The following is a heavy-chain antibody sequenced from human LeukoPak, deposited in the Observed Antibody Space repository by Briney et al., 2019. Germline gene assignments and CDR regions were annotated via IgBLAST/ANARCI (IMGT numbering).Heavy chain of an antibody. CDR2: INPDSGGT. CDR1: GYTFTSYY. Sequence: ASVKVSCRASGYTFTSYYMHWVRQAPGQGLEWMGRINPDSGGTDYAQKFQGRVTMTRDTSITTTYMDLSRLRSDDTAVYYCARLGENGLLTGYFYPWGQGTLVTVSS. D-gene: IGHD3-9*01. V-gene: IGHV1-2*02. CDR3: ARLGENGLLTGYFYP. J-gene: IGHJ5*02.